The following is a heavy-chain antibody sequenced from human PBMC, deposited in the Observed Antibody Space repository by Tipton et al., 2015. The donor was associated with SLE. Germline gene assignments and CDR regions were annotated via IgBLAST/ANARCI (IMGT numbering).Heavy chain of an antibody. CDR3: AKKKPPSEILTGPTKPRMDV. CDR2: ISSSSSYI. J-gene: IGHJ6*02. D-gene: IGHD3-9*01. Sequence: SLRLSCAASGFTFSSYSMNWVRQAPGKGLEWVSSISSSSSYIYYADSVKGRFTISRDTSKNTLYLQMSSLRAEDTAVYYCAKKKPPSEILTGPTKPRMDVGGQGTAVTSS. CDR1: GFTFSSYS. V-gene: IGHV3-21*01.